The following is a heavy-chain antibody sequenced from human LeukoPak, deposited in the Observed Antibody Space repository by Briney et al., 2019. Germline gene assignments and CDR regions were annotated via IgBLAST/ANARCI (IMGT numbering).Heavy chain of an antibody. CDR3: ARDPISQITQITFGGPI. D-gene: IGHD3-16*01. Sequence: GGSLRLSCAASGFTFSSYSMTWVRQAPVKGLEWVSYISSSSTIYYADSVKGRFTISRDNAKNSLYLQMNSLRDEDTAVYYCARDPISQITQITFGGPIWGQGTLVTVSS. CDR1: GFTFSSYS. J-gene: IGHJ4*02. CDR2: ISSSSTI. V-gene: IGHV3-48*02.